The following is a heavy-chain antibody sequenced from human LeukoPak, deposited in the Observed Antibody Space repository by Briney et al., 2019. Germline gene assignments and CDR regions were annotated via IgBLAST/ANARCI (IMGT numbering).Heavy chain of an antibody. CDR3: ARDSGLIGIAAAAYYFDY. CDR2: INHSGST. CDR1: GGSFSGYY. J-gene: IGHJ4*02. D-gene: IGHD6-13*01. V-gene: IGHV4-34*01. Sequence: SETPSLTCAVYGGSFSGYYWSWIRQPPGKGLEWIGEINHSGSTNYNPSLKSRVTISVDTSKNQFSLKLSSVTAADTAVYYCARDSGLIGIAAAAYYFDYWGQGTLVTVSS.